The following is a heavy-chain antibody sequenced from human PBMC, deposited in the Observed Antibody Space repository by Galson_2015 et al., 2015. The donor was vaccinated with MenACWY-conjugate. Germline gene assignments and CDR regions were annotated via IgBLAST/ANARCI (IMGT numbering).Heavy chain of an antibody. J-gene: IGHJ4*02. CDR1: GFTFSSYR. Sequence: SLRLSCAASGFTFSSYRMNWVRQAPGKGLEWVSSISSSSSYIYYADSVKGRFTISRDNAKNSLYLQMNSLRAEDTAVYYCAREDSSGTDYWGQGTLVTVSS. CDR3: AREDSSGTDY. CDR2: ISSSSSYI. D-gene: IGHD3-22*01. V-gene: IGHV3-21*01.